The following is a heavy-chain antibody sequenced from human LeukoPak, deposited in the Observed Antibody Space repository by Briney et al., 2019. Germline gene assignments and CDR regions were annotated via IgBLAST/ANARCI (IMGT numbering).Heavy chain of an antibody. J-gene: IGHJ4*02. CDR1: GYTFPSYF. V-gene: IGHV1-46*01. CDR2: INPTGGST. D-gene: IGHD6-6*01. CDR3: ARTAARRFDY. Sequence: ASVKVSCKASGYTFPSYFMHWVRQAPGQGLEWMGVINPTGGSTTYAQKFQGRVTMTRDTSTSTVYMELSSLRSDDTAVYYCARTAARRFDYWGQGTLVTVSS.